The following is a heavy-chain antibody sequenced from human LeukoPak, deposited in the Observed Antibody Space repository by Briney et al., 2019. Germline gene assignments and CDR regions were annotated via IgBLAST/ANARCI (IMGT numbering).Heavy chain of an antibody. Sequence: PGGSLRLSCAASGFTFSSYSMNWVRQAPGKGLEWVSSISSSSSYIYYADSVKGRFTISRDNAKNSLYLQMNSLRAEDTAVYYCARVGIPDYYDSSGYLDYWGQGTLVTVSS. CDR1: GFTFSSYS. CDR2: ISSSSSYI. J-gene: IGHJ4*02. V-gene: IGHV3-21*01. CDR3: ARVGIPDYYDSSGYLDY. D-gene: IGHD3-22*01.